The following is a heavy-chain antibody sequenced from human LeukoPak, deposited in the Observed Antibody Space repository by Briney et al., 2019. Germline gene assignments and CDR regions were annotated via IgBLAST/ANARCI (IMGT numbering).Heavy chain of an antibody. V-gene: IGHV4-59*08. Sequence: SETLSLTCTVSGVSISSYYWSWIRQPPGKGLEWIGYIYYSGSTNYNPSLKSRVTISVDTSKNQFSLKLSSVTAADTAVYYCARAGITGHFQHWGQGTLVTVSS. CDR2: IYYSGST. CDR3: ARAGITGHFQH. CDR1: GVSISSYY. J-gene: IGHJ1*01. D-gene: IGHD1-20*01.